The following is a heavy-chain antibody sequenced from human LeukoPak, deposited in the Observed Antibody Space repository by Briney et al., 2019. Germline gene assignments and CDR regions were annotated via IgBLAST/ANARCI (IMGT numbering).Heavy chain of an antibody. D-gene: IGHD2-21*02. CDR2: ISHSGGST. V-gene: IGHV3-23*01. J-gene: IGHJ4*02. CDR1: GFTFSVYA. Sequence: GGSLRLSCAASGFTFSVYAMSWVRQAPGKGLEWVSAISHSGGSTYSADSVKGRFTISRDNSKNMLYLQMNSLRAEDTAVYYCAKYVCGGDCYDYFDCWGQGTLVTVSS. CDR3: AKYVCGGDCYDYFDC.